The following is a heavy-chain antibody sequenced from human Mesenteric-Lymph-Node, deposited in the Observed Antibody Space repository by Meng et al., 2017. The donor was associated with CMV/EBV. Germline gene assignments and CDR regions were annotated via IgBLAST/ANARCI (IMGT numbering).Heavy chain of an antibody. CDR1: GTTRRSCY. CDR2: IYTGGAT. D-gene: IGHD6-25*01. Sequence: CAAHGTTRRSCYVSWGRQAPGKGRGGVSFIYTGGATYYADSVKGRFTISRDISKNTVSLQMNALRVEDTAAYYWATEDGSDWYFDLWGRGTLVTVSS. CDR3: ATEDGSDWYFDL. J-gene: IGHJ2*01. V-gene: IGHV3-66*02.